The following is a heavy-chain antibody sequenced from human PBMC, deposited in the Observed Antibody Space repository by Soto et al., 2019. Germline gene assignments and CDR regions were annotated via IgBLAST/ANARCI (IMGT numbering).Heavy chain of an antibody. CDR1: GFTFNNYA. CDR3: AKDRYCSSSTCQTLGY. CDR2: ISGSGIST. Sequence: EVQLLDSGGGLVQPGGSLRLSCAASGFTFNNYAMSWVRQAPGKGLEWLSLISGSGISTYYADSVKGRFTISRDNSKYTLYLQMNRLRAEDTAVYYCAKDRYCSSSTCQTLGYWGQGTLVTVSS. V-gene: IGHV3-23*01. D-gene: IGHD2-2*01. J-gene: IGHJ4*02.